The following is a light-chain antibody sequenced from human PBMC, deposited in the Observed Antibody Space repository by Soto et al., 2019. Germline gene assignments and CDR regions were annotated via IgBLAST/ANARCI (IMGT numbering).Light chain of an antibody. J-gene: IGLJ3*02. CDR1: SSNIGSNY. CDR2: SNN. CDR3: ATWDDSLSGRGV. V-gene: IGLV1-47*02. Sequence: QAVVTQPPSASGTPGQRVTISCSGGSSNIGSNYVSWYQQLPGTAPKLLISSNNRRPSGVPDRFSGSKSGTSASLAISGLRSEDEADYYCATWDDSLSGRGVFGGGTQLTVL.